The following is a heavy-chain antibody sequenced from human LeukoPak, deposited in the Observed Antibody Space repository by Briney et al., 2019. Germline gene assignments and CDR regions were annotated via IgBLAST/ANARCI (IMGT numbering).Heavy chain of an antibody. J-gene: IGHJ5*02. V-gene: IGHV4-39*01. CDR3: ARHVAAGTNWFDP. CDR1: GGSISSSSYY. CDR2: IYYSGST. D-gene: IGHD6-13*01. Sequence: PPETLSLTCTVSGGSISSSSYYWGWIRQPPGKGLEWIGSIYYSGSTYYNPSLKSRVTISVDTSKNQFSLKLSSVTAADTAVYYCARHVAAGTNWFDPWGQGTLVTVSS.